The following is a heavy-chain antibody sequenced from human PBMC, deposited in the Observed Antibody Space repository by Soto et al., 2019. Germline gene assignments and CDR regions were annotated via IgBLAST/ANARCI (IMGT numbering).Heavy chain of an antibody. CDR3: ARDAMVYYGDYQYYFDY. CDR2: IIPILGIA. J-gene: IGHJ4*02. V-gene: IGHV1-69*08. D-gene: IGHD4-17*01. Sequence: QVQLVQSGAEVKKPGSSVKVSCKASGGTFSSYTISWVRQAPGQGLEWMGRIIPILGIANYAQKFQGRFTITADKSTSTAYMELSSLRSEDTAVYYCARDAMVYYGDYQYYFDYWGQGTLVTVSS. CDR1: GGTFSSYT.